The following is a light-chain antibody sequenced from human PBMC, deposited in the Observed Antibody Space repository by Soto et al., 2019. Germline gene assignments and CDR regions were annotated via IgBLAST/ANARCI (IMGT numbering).Light chain of an antibody. CDR3: QQYNNWPYYT. J-gene: IGKJ3*01. CDR1: QSVSGN. Sequence: EIVMTQSPATLSVSPGERATLSCRASQSVSGNLAWYQQKPGQAPRLLIYGASTRATGIPARFSGSGSGTEFTLTISSLQSEDFAVYYCQQYNNWPYYTFGPGTKVDIK. CDR2: GAS. V-gene: IGKV3-15*01.